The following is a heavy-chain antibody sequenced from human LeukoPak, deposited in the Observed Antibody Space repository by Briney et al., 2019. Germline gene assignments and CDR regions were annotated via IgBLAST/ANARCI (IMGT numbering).Heavy chain of an antibody. J-gene: IGHJ4*02. Sequence: SGGSLTLSCAPSGFTFGSYSMNWVRHAPGKVLEWVASICRSSSYIYYADSVMGRFTISRDNAKNSLYLQMNSLRAEDTAVYYCASRSIAAARVSDYWGQGTLVTVSS. CDR2: ICRSSSYI. V-gene: IGHV3-21*01. D-gene: IGHD6-13*01. CDR3: ASRSIAAARVSDY. CDR1: GFTFGSYS.